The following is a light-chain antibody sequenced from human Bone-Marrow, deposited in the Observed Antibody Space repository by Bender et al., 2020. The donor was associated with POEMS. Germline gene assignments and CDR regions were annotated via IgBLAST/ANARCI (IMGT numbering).Light chain of an antibody. CDR2: EVS. V-gene: IGLV2-18*01. CDR3: AAWDDSLDGPAF. J-gene: IGLJ2*01. Sequence: QSALTQPPSVSGSPGQSVTISCTGTSSDVGSYNRVSWYQQPPGTAPKLLIYEVSNRPSGVPDRFSGSKSGTSASLAISALRSEDEADYYCAAWDDSLDGPAFFGGGTKLTVL. CDR1: SSDVGSYNR.